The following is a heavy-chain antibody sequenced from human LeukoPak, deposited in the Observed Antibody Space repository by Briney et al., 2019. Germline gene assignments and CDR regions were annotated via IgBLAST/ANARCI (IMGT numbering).Heavy chain of an antibody. Sequence: GGSLRLSCAASGFTFSSFDMHWVRQPTGQGLEWVSTIGTASDTYYPGSVEGRFTLSRDNAKNSLYLQMDGLTAGDTAVYYCARGPPRGKYYYMDVWGKGTTVTVSS. V-gene: IGHV3-13*01. CDR2: IGTASDT. J-gene: IGHJ6*03. CDR1: GFTFSSFD. CDR3: ARGPPRGKYYYMDV. D-gene: IGHD1-1*01.